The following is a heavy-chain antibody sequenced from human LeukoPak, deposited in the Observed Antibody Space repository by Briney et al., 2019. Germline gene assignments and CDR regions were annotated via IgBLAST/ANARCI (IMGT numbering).Heavy chain of an antibody. D-gene: IGHD4-11*01. V-gene: IGHV3-23*01. CDR2: ISGSGGST. CDR3: AKVGDYSNYVFDY. CDR1: GFTFSSYA. J-gene: IGHJ4*02. Sequence: GSLRLSCAASGFTFSSYAMSWVRQAPGKGLEWVSAISGSGGSTYYADSVKGRFTISRDNSKNTLYLQMNSLRAEDTAVHYCAKVGDYSNYVFDYWGQGTLVTVSS.